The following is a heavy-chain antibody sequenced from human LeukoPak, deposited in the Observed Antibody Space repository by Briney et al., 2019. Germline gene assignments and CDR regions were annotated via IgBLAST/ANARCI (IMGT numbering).Heavy chain of an antibody. V-gene: IGHV3-20*04. D-gene: IGHD6-13*01. J-gene: IGHJ4*02. CDR1: GFTFDDYG. Sequence: GGSLRLSCAASGFTFDDYGMSWVRQAPGKGLEWVSGINWNGGSTGYADSVKGRFTISRDNAKNSPYLQMNSLRAEDTALYYCAREGGAAAATRRGRGFDYWGQGTLVTVSS. CDR2: INWNGGST. CDR3: AREGGAAAATRRGRGFDY.